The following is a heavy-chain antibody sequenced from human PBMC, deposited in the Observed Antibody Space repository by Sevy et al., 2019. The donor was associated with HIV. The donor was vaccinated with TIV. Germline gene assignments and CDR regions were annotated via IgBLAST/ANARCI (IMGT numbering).Heavy chain of an antibody. Sequence: GGSLRLSCAASGFTVSSNYMSWVRQAPGKGLEWVSVIYSGGSTYYADSVKGRFTISRDNSKNTLYLQMNSLRAEDTAVYYCARGNYYGSGSRYYYYYYMDVWGKGTTVTVSS. J-gene: IGHJ6*03. CDR2: IYSGGST. CDR1: GFTVSSNY. D-gene: IGHD3-10*01. V-gene: IGHV3-53*01. CDR3: ARGNYYGSGSRYYYYYYMDV.